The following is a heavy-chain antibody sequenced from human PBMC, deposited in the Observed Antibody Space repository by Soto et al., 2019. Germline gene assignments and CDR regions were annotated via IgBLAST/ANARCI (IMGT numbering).Heavy chain of an antibody. V-gene: IGHV1-18*01. CDR2: ISAYNGNT. D-gene: IGHD3-16*01. CDR3: ARGPKIAPPPLGY. Sequence: ASVKVSCKASGYTFTSYGIIWVRQAPGQGLEWMGWISAYNGNTNYAQKFQGRVTMTTDTSTSTAYMEVRSLRFDDTAVYYCARGPKIAPPPLGYWGQGTLVTVSS. J-gene: IGHJ4*02. CDR1: GYTFTSYG.